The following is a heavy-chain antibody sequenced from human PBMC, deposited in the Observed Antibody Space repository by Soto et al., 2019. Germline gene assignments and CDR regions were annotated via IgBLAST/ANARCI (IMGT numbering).Heavy chain of an antibody. CDR2: MNPNSGNT. V-gene: IGHV1-8*01. CDR3: SRDRITMVRGDYYYYGMDV. D-gene: IGHD3-10*01. Sequence: QVQLVQSGAEVKKPGASVKVSCKASGYTFTSYDINWVRQATGQGLEWMGWMNPNSGNTGYAQKFKRLVTMTRNTAIITAYRELSSLRSEDTAVYYCSRDRITMVRGDYYYYGMDVWGQGTTVTVSS. J-gene: IGHJ6*02. CDR1: GYTFTSYD.